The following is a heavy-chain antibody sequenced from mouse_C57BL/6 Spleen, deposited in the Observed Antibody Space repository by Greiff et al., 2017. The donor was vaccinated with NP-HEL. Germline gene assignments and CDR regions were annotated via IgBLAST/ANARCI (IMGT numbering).Heavy chain of an antibody. J-gene: IGHJ4*01. CDR2: INPYNGGT. V-gene: IGHV1-19*01. D-gene: IGHD1-1*01. Sequence: EVQLQQSGPVLVKPGASVKMSCKASGYTFTDYYMNWVKQSHGKSLEWIGVINPYNGGTSYNQKFKSKATLTVDKSSSTAYMELNSLTSEDSAVYYCARDYYGSKAMDYWGQGTSVTVSS. CDR3: ARDYYGSKAMDY. CDR1: GYTFTDYY.